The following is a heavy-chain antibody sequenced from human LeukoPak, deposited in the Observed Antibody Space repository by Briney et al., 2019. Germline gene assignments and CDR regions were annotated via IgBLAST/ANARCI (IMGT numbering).Heavy chain of an antibody. CDR1: GGSISGSSYY. V-gene: IGHV4-39*01. D-gene: IGHD1-26*01. J-gene: IGHJ4*02. CDR2: IYYSGST. CDR3: ARSSGSYGY. Sequence: SETLSLTCTVSGGSISGSSYYWGWIRQPPGKGLEWIGSIYYSGSTYYNPSLKSRVTISVDTSKNQFSLKLNSVTATDTAVYYCARSSGSYGYWGQGTLVTVSS.